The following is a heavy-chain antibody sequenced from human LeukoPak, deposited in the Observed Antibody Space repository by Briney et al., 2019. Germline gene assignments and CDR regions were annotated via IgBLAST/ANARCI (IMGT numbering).Heavy chain of an antibody. CDR1: GFTFGDYA. V-gene: IGHV3-49*04. CDR2: IRSKAYGGTT. CDR3: TRVLYSGYDYLFDY. Sequence: PGGSLRLSCTASGFTFGDYAMSWVRQAPGKGREWVGFIRSKAYGGTTEYAASVKGRFTISRDDSKSIAYLQMNSLKTEDTAVYYCTRVLYSGYDYLFDYWGQGTPVTVSS. J-gene: IGHJ4*02. D-gene: IGHD5-12*01.